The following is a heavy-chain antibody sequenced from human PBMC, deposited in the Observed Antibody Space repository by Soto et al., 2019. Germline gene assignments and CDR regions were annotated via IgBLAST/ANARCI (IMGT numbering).Heavy chain of an antibody. CDR1: GYRCISYW. V-gene: IGHV5-10-1*01. CDR2: IDPSDSYT. J-gene: IGHJ6*02. CDR3: ARRSSWYYYYGMDV. Sequence: GESHKISSKGSGYRCISYWISWVRQIPGKGLEWMGRIDPSDSYTNYSPSFQGHVTISADKSISTAYLQWSSLKASDTAMYYCARRSSWYYYYGMDVWGQGTTVTVSS. D-gene: IGHD6-13*01.